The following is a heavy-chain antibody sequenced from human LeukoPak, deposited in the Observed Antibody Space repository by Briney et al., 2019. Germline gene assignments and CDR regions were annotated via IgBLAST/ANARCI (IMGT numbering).Heavy chain of an antibody. Sequence: GGSLRLSCAASGFTVSTNYMNWVRQAPGKGLEWVSIIYSGGSTYYADSVKGRFTISRDNSKNTLYLQMNSLRAEDTAVYYCAREGQSTAFDYWGQGTLVTVSS. D-gene: IGHD5-18*01. CDR3: AREGQSTAFDY. CDR1: GFTVSTNY. CDR2: IYSGGST. J-gene: IGHJ4*02. V-gene: IGHV3-53*01.